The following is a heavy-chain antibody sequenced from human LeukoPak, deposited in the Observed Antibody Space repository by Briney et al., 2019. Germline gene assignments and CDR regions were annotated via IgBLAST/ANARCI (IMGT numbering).Heavy chain of an antibody. CDR1: GFTFGDDA. J-gene: IGHJ4*02. CDR2: IRSKAYGGTT. D-gene: IGHD5-24*01. CDR3: TRERDGLDY. Sequence: GGSLRLSCTASGFTFGDDAMSWVRQAPGKGLEWVGFIRSKAYGGTTEYAASVKGRFTISRDDSKSIAYLQMNSLKTGDTAVYYCTRERDGLDYWGQGTLVTVSS. V-gene: IGHV3-49*04.